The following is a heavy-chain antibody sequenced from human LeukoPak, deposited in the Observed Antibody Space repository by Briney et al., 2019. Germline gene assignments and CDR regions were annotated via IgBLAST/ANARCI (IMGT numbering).Heavy chain of an antibody. CDR2: INSDGSST. V-gene: IGHV3-74*01. J-gene: IGHJ4*02. CDR3: ARRVGGGAPYYFDY. CDR1: GLTFSSYW. D-gene: IGHD1-26*01. Sequence: GGSLRLSCAASGLTFSSYWMHWVRQAPGKGLVWVSRINSDGSSTSYADSVKGRLTISRDNAKNTLYLQMNSLRAEDTAVYYCARRVGGGAPYYFDYWGQGTLVTVSS.